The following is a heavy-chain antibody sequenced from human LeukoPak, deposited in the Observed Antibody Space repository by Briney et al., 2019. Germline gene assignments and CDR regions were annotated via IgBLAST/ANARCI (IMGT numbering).Heavy chain of an antibody. Sequence: PGRSLRLSCAASGFTFSSYGMHWVRQAPGKGLEWVAVIWYDGSNKYYADSVKGRFTISRDNSKNTLYLQMSSLRAEDTAVYYCARDRGPSTAPDAFDIWGQGTMVTVSS. V-gene: IGHV3-33*01. J-gene: IGHJ3*02. CDR3: ARDRGPSTAPDAFDI. CDR2: IWYDGSNK. D-gene: IGHD2-21*02. CDR1: GFTFSSYG.